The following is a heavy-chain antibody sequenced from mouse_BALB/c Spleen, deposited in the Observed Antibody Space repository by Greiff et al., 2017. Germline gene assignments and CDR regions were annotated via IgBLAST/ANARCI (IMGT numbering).Heavy chain of an antibody. CDR3: ARRGHYYGYRYFDV. D-gene: IGHD1-2*01. Sequence: VQLQQSGPELVKPGASVKIPCKASGYTFTDYNMDWVKQSHGKSLEWIGDINPNNGGTIYNQKFKGKATLTVDKSSSTAYMELRSLTSEDTAVYYCARRGHYYGYRYFDVWGAGTTVTVSS. CDR1: GYTFTDYN. J-gene: IGHJ1*01. V-gene: IGHV1-18*01. CDR2: INPNNGGT.